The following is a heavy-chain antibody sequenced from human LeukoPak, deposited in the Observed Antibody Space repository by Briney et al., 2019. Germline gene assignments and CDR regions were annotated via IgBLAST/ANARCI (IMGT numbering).Heavy chain of an antibody. CDR3: ARGKYTSFDN. CDR1: GDSIFTNNVA. Sequence: SQTLSLTCAISGDSIFTNNVAWNWIRQSPSRGLEWLGRTYYRSKWSFDYAVSVKSRITINADTSKNQFSLQLSSVTPEDTPVYYCARGKYTSFDNWGQGTLVTVSS. V-gene: IGHV6-1*01. J-gene: IGHJ4*02. CDR2: TYYRSKWSF. D-gene: IGHD6-6*01.